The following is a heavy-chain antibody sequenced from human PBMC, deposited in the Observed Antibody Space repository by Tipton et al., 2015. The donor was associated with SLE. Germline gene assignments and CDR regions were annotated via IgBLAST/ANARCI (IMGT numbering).Heavy chain of an antibody. CDR1: GFTVSSNY. D-gene: IGHD2/OR15-2a*01. V-gene: IGHV3-53*05. Sequence: SLRLSCAASGFTVSSNYMSWVRQAPGKGLEWVSVIYSGGSTYYADSVKGRFTISRDNSKNTLYLQMNSLRAEDTAVYYCARDRGIPVGNYMDVWGKGTTVTVSS. CDR3: ARDRGIPVGNYMDV. CDR2: IYSGGST. J-gene: IGHJ6*03.